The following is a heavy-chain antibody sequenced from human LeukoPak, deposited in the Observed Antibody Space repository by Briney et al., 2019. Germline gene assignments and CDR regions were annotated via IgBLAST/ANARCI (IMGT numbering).Heavy chain of an antibody. Sequence: PSETLSLTCTVSGGSISSGSYYWSWIRQPAGKGLEWIGRIYTSGSTNYNPSLKSRVTISVDTSKNQFSLKLSSVTAADTAVYYCARGPLKGFEELPGHNWFDPWGQGTLVTVSS. J-gene: IGHJ5*02. CDR2: IYTSGST. D-gene: IGHD1-7*01. V-gene: IGHV4-61*02. CDR3: ARGPLKGFEELPGHNWFDP. CDR1: GGSISSGSYY.